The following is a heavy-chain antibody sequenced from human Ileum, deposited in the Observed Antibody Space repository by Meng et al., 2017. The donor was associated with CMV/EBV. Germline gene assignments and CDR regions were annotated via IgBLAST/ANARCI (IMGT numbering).Heavy chain of an antibody. J-gene: IGHJ4*02. V-gene: IGHV3-7*01. Sequence: GESLKISCAASGFTFSHYWMSWVRQAPGKGLEWVAGLKEDGSEKYYVDSVKGRFTISRDNAKNSLYLLMNSLRAEDTAVYYCAREGGYNWNLREDYWGQGTLVTGSS. CDR3: AREGGYNWNLREDY. D-gene: IGHD1-1*01. CDR2: LKEDGSEK. CDR1: GFTFSHYW.